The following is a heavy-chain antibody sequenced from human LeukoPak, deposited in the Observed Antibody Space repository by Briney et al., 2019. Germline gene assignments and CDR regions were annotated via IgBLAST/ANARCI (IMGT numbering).Heavy chain of an antibody. V-gene: IGHV3-21*01. CDR2: ISSSSSYI. J-gene: IGHJ6*03. Sequence: GGSLRLSCAASGFTFSSYSMNWVRQAPGKGLEWVSSISSSSSYIYYVDSVKGRFTISRDNAKKSLYLQMNSLRAEDTALYYCARDGDTVLTRGYYYYLDVWGKGTTVTVSS. D-gene: IGHD3-10*01. CDR3: ARDGDTVLTRGYYYYLDV. CDR1: GFTFSSYS.